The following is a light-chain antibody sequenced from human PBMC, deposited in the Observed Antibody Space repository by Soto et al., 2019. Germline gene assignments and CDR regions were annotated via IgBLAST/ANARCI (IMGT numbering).Light chain of an antibody. V-gene: IGKV3-20*01. CDR2: GAS. J-gene: IGKJ1*01. Sequence: EIVLTQSPGTLSLSPGERATLSCRASQSVSSSYLAWYQQKPGQAPRLLIYGASSRATGIPDRFSCSGSGTDFTLTISRLEPEDFAGYYWQQYGSSPWTFGQGTKVDIK. CDR1: QSVSSSY. CDR3: QQYGSSPWT.